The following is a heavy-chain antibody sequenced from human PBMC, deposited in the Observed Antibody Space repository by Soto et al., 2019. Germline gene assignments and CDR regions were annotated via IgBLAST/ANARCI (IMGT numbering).Heavy chain of an antibody. J-gene: IGHJ3*01. V-gene: IGHV3-30-3*01. CDR1: GFSFSSYS. CDR2: ISNDGSRK. D-gene: IGHD1-26*01. CDR3: AREGGVVGPTKDAFDV. Sequence: QVQLVESGGGVVQPGRSLTLSCAASGFSFSSYSIHWVRQGPGKGLEWVADISNDGSRKYYADSVKGRFTVSRDNSKNTLFMQMSSLRPDDTAVYYCAREGGVVGPTKDAFDVWAQGTMVTVSS.